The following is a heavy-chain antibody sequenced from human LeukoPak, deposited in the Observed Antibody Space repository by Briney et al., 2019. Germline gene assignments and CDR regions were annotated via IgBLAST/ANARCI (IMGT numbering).Heavy chain of an antibody. J-gene: IGHJ4*02. CDR1: GFTFSSYS. V-gene: IGHV3-21*01. D-gene: IGHD6-19*01. CDR3: ARDHGDSSGWYVSGIFDY. Sequence: GGSLRLSCAASGFTFSSYSMNWVRQAPGKGLEWVSSISSSSSYIYYADSVKGRFTISRDNAKNSLYLQMNSLRAEDTAVYYCARDHGDSSGWYVSGIFDYWGQGTLVTVSS. CDR2: ISSSSSYI.